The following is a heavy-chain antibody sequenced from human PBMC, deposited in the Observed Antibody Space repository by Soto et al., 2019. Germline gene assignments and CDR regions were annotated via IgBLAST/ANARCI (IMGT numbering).Heavy chain of an antibody. V-gene: IGHV1-8*01. CDR1: GYTFTSYD. Sequence: ASVKVSCKASGYTFTSYDINWVRQATGQGLEWMGWINPNSGNTGYAQKFQGRVTMTRNTSISTAYMELSSLRSEDTAVYYCARARDLRGESRYYIDVWGKGTTGTVS. J-gene: IGHJ6*03. CDR3: ARARDLRGESRYYIDV. CDR2: INPNSGNT. D-gene: IGHD3-10*01.